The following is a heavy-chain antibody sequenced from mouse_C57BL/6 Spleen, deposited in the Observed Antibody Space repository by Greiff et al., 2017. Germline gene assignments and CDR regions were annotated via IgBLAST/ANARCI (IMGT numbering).Heavy chain of an antibody. CDR2: INPSNGGT. V-gene: IGHV1-53*01. J-gene: IGHJ1*03. CDR1: GYTFTSYW. CDR3: ARADHDDGWYFDV. Sequence: QVQLKQPGTELVKPGASVKLSCKASGYTFTSYWMHWVKQRPGQGLEWIGNINPSNGGTNYNEKFKSKATLTVDKSSSTAYLQRSSLTSEDSAVYYCARADHDDGWYFDVWGTGTTVTVSS. D-gene: IGHD2-4*01.